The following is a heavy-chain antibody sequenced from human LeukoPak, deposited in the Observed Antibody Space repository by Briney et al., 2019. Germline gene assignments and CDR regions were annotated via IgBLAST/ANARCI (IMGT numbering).Heavy chain of an antibody. CDR2: INPNSGGT. CDR3: ATSDWSNDAFDI. J-gene: IGHJ3*02. D-gene: IGHD6-19*01. Sequence: GASVKVSCKASGGTFSSYAISWVRQAPGQGLEWMGWINPNSGGTNYAQKFQGRLTMTRDTSISTAYMELSSLRSDDTAVYYCATSDWSNDAFDIWGQGTMVTVSS. CDR1: GGTFSSYA. V-gene: IGHV1-2*02.